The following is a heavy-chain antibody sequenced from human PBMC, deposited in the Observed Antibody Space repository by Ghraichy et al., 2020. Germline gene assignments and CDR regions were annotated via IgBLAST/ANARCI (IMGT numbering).Heavy chain of an antibody. Sequence: SETLSLTCTVSGGSIINYYWSWIRQPPGKGLEWIGYIYYRGSTNYNPSLKSRVTISVDPSRNQFSLKLSSVTAADTAGYYCARGGHAFWSGYTFPWFDPWGQGTLVTVSS. J-gene: IGHJ5*02. V-gene: IGHV4-59*01. D-gene: IGHD3-3*01. CDR3: ARGGHAFWSGYTFPWFDP. CDR1: GGSIINYY. CDR2: IYYRGST.